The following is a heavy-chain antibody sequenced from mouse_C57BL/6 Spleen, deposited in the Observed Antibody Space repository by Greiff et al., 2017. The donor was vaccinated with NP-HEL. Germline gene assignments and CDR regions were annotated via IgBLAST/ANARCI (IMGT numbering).Heavy chain of an antibody. D-gene: IGHD2-4*01. CDR1: GYAFSSSW. J-gene: IGHJ2*01. CDR2: IYPGDGDT. CDR3: ARLYDYLYYFDY. V-gene: IGHV1-82*01. Sequence: VKLMESGPELVKPGASVKISCKASGYAFSSSWMNWVKQRPGKGLEWIGRIYPGDGDTNYNGKFKGKATLTADKSSRTAYMQLSSLTSEDSAVYFCARLYDYLYYFDYWGQGTTLTVSS.